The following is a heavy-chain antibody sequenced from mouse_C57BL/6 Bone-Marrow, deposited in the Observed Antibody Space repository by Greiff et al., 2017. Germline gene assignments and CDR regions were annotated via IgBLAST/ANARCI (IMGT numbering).Heavy chain of an antibody. D-gene: IGHD1-1*01. V-gene: IGHV8-12*01. Sequence: QVTLKESGPGILQSSQTLSLTCSFSGFSLSTSGMGVSWIRQPSGKGLEWLAHIYWDDDKRYNPSLKSRLTISKDTSRNQVFLKITSVDTADTATYYGARLRRYFDVWGTGTTVTVSS. CDR3: ARLRRYFDV. CDR2: IYWDDDK. J-gene: IGHJ1*03. CDR1: GFSLSTSGMG.